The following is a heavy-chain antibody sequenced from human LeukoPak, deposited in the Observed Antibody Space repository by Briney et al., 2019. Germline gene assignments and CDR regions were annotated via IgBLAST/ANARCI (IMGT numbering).Heavy chain of an antibody. CDR2: ISAYNGNT. CDR1: GYTFTTYD. J-gene: IGHJ5*02. Sequence: ASVKVSCKASGYTFTTYDITWVRQAPGQGLEWMGWISAYNGNTNYAQKLQGRVTMTTDTSTSTAYMELRSLRSDDKAVYYCARGIVVVPAAVFFDPWGQGTLVTVSS. CDR3: ARGIVVVPAAVFFDP. V-gene: IGHV1-18*01. D-gene: IGHD2-2*01.